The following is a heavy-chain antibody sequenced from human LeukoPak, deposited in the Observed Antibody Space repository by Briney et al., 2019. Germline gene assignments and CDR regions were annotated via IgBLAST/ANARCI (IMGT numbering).Heavy chain of an antibody. J-gene: IGHJ4*02. CDR3: ATSYDILIGYFGS. CDR2: ISSSSSYI. D-gene: IGHD3-9*01. Sequence: PGGSLRLSCAASGFTFSSYSMNWVRQAPGKGLEWVSSISSSSSYIYYADSVKGRFTISRDNAKNSLYLNMNSLRVEDTAVYYCATSYDILIGYFGSWGQGTLVTVSS. V-gene: IGHV3-21*01. CDR1: GFTFSSYS.